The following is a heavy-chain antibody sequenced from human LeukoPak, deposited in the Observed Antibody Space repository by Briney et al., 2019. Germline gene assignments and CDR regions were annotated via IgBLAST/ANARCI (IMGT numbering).Heavy chain of an antibody. D-gene: IGHD3-10*01. CDR2: ISYDGSNK. Sequence: TGGSLRLSCAASGFTFSSYGMHWVRQAPGKGLEWVAVISYDGSNKYYADSVKGRFTISRDNSKNTLYLQMNSLRAEDTAVYYCAKVGRITMVRGVLDYWGQGTLVTVSS. CDR3: AKVGRITMVRGVLDY. J-gene: IGHJ4*02. CDR1: GFTFSSYG. V-gene: IGHV3-30*18.